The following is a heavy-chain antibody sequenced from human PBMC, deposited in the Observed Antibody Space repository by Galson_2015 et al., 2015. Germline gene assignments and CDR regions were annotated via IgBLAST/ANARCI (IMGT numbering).Heavy chain of an antibody. V-gene: IGHV3-30*18. D-gene: IGHD2-2*01. CDR2: ISYDGSNK. J-gene: IGHJ4*02. CDR3: AKDPRNIVVVPAAAFDY. CDR1: GFTFSSYG. Sequence: SLRLSCAASGFTFSSYGMHWVRQAPGKGLEWVALISYDGSNKYYADSVRGRFTISRDNSKNTLYLQMNSLRAEDTAVYYCAKDPRNIVVVPAAAFDYWGQGTLVTVSS.